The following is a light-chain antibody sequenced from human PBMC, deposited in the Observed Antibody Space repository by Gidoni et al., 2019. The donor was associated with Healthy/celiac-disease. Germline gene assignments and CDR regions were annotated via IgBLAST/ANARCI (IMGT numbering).Light chain of an antibody. CDR1: QDSDDE. Sequence: EMTLTQSPACMAASPGDKVNISCKARQDSDDEMNCYQQKPEDAAIFIIHEATTLVAGIQPRFRGSCYGTVFILPISTIESEVATYYCCLQHDNLPPTFGQGTKVEIK. J-gene: IGKJ1*01. CDR2: EAT. CDR3: LQHDNLPPT. V-gene: IGKV5-2*01.